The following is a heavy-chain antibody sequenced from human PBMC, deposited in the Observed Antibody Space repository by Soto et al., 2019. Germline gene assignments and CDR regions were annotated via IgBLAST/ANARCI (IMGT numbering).Heavy chain of an antibody. CDR3: AKALRFTFTTGYDMDV. D-gene: IGHD3-16*01. J-gene: IGHJ6*03. V-gene: IGHV3-23*01. Sequence: EVQLLESGGGLVQPGGSLRLSCAASGFTVSSYAMSWVRQAPGKGLEWVSVISGSGSTYSADSVTGRFTISRDSSKNTVYLQMHSLRAEDTAVYYCAKALRFTFTTGYDMDVWGRGTTVTVSS. CDR2: ISGSGST. CDR1: GFTVSSYA.